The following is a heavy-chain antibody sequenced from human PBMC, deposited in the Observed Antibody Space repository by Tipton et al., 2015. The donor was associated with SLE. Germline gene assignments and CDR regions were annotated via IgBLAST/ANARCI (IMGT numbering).Heavy chain of an antibody. D-gene: IGHD2-8*02. CDR3: VRGLVVFGSD. CDR2: IKEDGSEK. J-gene: IGHJ4*02. V-gene: IGHV3-7*01. CDR1: GFTFSTHW. Sequence: SLRLSCAASGFTFSTHWMNWVRQAPGKGLEWVASIKEDGSEKNYVKSVKGRFTISRDNAKNSLYLQMTSLRADDTAVYYCVRGLVVFGSDWGQGTLVSVSS.